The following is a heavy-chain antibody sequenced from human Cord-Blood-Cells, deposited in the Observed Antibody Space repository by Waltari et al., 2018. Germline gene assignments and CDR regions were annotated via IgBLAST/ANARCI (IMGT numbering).Heavy chain of an antibody. CDR2: IVVGSGNT. CDR3: AAVQYCSGGSCYDY. CDR1: GFTFTSSD. J-gene: IGHJ4*02. D-gene: IGHD2-15*01. Sequence: QMQLVQSGPEVKKPGTSVKVSCKASGFTFTSSDVQWVRQARGQRLEWIGWIVVGSGNTNYAQKFQERVTITRDMSTSTAYMELSSLRSEDTAVYYCAAVQYCSGGSCYDYWGQGTLVTVSS. V-gene: IGHV1-58*01.